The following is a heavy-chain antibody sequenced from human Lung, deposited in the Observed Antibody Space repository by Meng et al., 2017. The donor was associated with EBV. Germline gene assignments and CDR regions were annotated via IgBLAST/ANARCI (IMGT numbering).Heavy chain of an antibody. Sequence: QVQLQWYGPALVQTLHALSLTCTGSAVAGTCGGEYGSWIRQPPGKGLEWIGYIFHTGSTPYNPPLTSRVTISVDTSKNQFPMILSSVPAADTAVNYCWTAGRFGGSIGDYWGQGTLVTVSS. CDR3: WTAGRFGGSIGDY. CDR2: IFHTGST. J-gene: IGHJ4*02. CDR1: AVAGTCGGEY. V-gene: IGHV4-31*03. D-gene: IGHD3-10*01.